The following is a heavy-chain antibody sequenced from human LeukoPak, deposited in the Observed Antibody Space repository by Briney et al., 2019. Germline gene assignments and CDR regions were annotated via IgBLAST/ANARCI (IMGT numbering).Heavy chain of an antibody. CDR2: ISGSGGST. J-gene: IGHJ4*02. D-gene: IGHD6-19*01. V-gene: IGHV3-23*01. Sequence: GGSLRLSCAASGFTFSSYAMSWVRQAPGKGLEWVSAISGSGGSTYYADSVKGRFTISRDNSKNTLYLQMNSLRAEDTAVYYCAKSVHSSGWYGKDYFDYWGQGTLVTVSS. CDR3: AKSVHSSGWYGKDYFDY. CDR1: GFTFSSYA.